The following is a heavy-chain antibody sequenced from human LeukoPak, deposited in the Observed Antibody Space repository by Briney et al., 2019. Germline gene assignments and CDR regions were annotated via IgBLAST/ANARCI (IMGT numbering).Heavy chain of an antibody. CDR2: INPSGGST. CDR3: ARYIYGYLHY. V-gene: IGHV1-46*01. Sequence: ASVKVSCKASGGTFSSYAISWVRQAPGQGLEWMGIINPSGGSTSYAQKFQGRVTMTRDTSTSTVYMELSSLRSEDTAVYYCARYIYGYLHYWGQGTLVTVSS. D-gene: IGHD5-18*01. CDR1: GGTFSSYA. J-gene: IGHJ4*02.